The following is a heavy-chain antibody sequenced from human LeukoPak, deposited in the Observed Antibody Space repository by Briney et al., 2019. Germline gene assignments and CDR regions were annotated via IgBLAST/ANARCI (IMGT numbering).Heavy chain of an antibody. J-gene: IGHJ4*02. Sequence: GGSLRLSCAASGFTFSRYAMHWVRQAPGKGLEWVAVISYDENNENYADSVKGRFTISRDNSKNTLYLQMGSLRAEDMAVYCCARFLQWLEAFDYWGRGTLVTVSS. D-gene: IGHD6-19*01. CDR3: ARFLQWLEAFDY. CDR2: ISYDENNE. V-gene: IGHV3-30*14. CDR1: GFTFSRYA.